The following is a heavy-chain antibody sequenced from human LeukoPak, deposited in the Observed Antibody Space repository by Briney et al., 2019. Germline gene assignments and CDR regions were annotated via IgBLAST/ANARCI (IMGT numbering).Heavy chain of an antibody. V-gene: IGHV3-7*01. Sequence: PGGSLRLSCAASGFRFTDYSMSWVRQAPGKGLEWMANINRDGSAQNYVDSVKGRFTVSRDNAKNSLFLEMNSLRAEDTALYFCARDGIPTYAFDIWGQGTMVTVSP. CDR2: INRDGSAQ. D-gene: IGHD1-26*01. CDR1: GFRFTDYS. CDR3: ARDGIPTYAFDI. J-gene: IGHJ3*02.